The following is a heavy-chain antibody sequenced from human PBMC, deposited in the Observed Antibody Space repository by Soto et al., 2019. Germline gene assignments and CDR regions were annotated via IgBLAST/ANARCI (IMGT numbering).Heavy chain of an antibody. CDR1: GGSISSSSYY. J-gene: IGHJ3*02. CDR2: IYYSGST. Sequence: SETLCLTCTVSGGSISSSSYYWGWIRQPPGKGLEWIGSIYYSGSTYYNPSLKSRVTISVDTSKNQFSLKLSSVTAADTAVYYCARRRAVVVVAATSGAFDIWGQGTMVTVSS. V-gene: IGHV4-39*01. CDR3: ARRRAVVVVAATSGAFDI. D-gene: IGHD2-15*01.